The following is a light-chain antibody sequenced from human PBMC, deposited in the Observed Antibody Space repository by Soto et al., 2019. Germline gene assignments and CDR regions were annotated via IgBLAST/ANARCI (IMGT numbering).Light chain of an antibody. CDR3: QQYIHWPRT. CDR2: GAS. Sequence: ETVMTQSPATLSGSPGERATLSCRASQSVSSNLAWYQQKPGQAPRLLIYGASTRATGIPVRFSGSGSGTEFTLTIRSLQSEDFAVYYCQQYIHWPRTFGQGTKVDVK. CDR1: QSVSSN. V-gene: IGKV3-15*01. J-gene: IGKJ1*01.